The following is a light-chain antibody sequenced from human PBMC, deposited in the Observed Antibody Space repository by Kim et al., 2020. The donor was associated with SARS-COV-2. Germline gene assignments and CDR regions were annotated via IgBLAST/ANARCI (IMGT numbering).Light chain of an antibody. J-gene: IGLJ1*01. CDR3: QVWISVSDYYV. CDR2: YDR. Sequence: SYELTQPPSVSVAPGKTATITCGGDDIGNKSVHWYQQKPGQAPVLVIYYDRRRPSGIPERFSGSNSGNTATLIISRVEAGDEADYYCQVWISVSDYYVFGAGTKVTVL. V-gene: IGLV3-21*01. CDR1: DIGNKS.